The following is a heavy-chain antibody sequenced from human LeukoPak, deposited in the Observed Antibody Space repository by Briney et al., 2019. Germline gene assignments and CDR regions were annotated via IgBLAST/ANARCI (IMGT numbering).Heavy chain of an antibody. Sequence: PGGSLRLSCTTSGFTFSDYAFNWVRQAPGKGLEWVSYISSSGSTIYYADSVKGRFTISRDNAKNSLYLQMNSLRAEDTAVYYCARVQGGVTDYWGQGTLVTVSS. D-gene: IGHD3-16*01. CDR2: ISSSGSTI. J-gene: IGHJ4*02. CDR3: ARVQGGVTDY. CDR1: GFTFSDYA. V-gene: IGHV3-48*03.